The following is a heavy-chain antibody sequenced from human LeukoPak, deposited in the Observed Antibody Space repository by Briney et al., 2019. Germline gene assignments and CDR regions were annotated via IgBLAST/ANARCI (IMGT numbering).Heavy chain of an antibody. V-gene: IGHV4-30-2*01. CDR1: GDSVSTGTYC. CDR3: ARGVYGGDSGRGLDY. Sequence: SQTLSLTCAVSGDSVSTGTYCWTWIRQPPGKGLEWIGCIYQGGTTLYMSSLKSRVTISIDWSKNQFALEINSVTAADTAVYYCARGVYGGDSGRGLDYWVQGILVTVPS. D-gene: IGHD4-23*01. CDR2: IYQGGTT. J-gene: IGHJ4*02.